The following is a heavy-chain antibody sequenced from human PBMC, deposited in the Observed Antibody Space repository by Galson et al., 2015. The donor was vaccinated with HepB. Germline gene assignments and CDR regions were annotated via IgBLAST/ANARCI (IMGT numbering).Heavy chain of an antibody. J-gene: IGHJ6*03. CDR3: VKESDPDYYGLGSYLNYYYYMDV. CDR1: GITFSNYA. Sequence: SLRLSCAASGITFSNYALNWVRQAPGKGLEYISGINSNGGSTYYADSVKGRFTISRDNSKNTLYLQMRSLRAEDTAVYYCVKESDPDYYGLGSYLNYYYYMDVWGKGTTVTVSS. CDR2: INSNGGST. V-gene: IGHV3-64D*06. D-gene: IGHD3-10*01.